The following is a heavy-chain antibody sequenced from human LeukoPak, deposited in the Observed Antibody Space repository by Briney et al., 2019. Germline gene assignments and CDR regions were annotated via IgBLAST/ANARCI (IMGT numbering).Heavy chain of an antibody. J-gene: IGHJ4*02. Sequence: GGSLRLSCAASGFTFSGFSMTWVRQAPGKGLEWVSTITSSGGNTYYADSVKGRFTNSRDNSKNTLYLHMNSLRAEDTAVYYCAKTMGAIDHDCWGQGTLVTASS. D-gene: IGHD1-26*01. CDR1: GFTFSGFS. CDR3: AKTMGAIDHDC. CDR2: ITSSGGNT. V-gene: IGHV3-23*01.